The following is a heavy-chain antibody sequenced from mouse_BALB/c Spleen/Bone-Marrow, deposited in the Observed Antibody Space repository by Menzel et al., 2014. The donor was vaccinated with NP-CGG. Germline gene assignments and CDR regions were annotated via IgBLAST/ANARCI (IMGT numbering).Heavy chain of an antibody. V-gene: IGHV1-14*01. Sequence: EVQLQQSGPELVKPGASVKMSCKASGYTFTSYVMHWVKQKPGQGLEWIGYINPYNDGTKYNEKFKGKATLASDKSSSTAYMELSSLTSEDSAVYYCARWRYPYAMDYWGQGTSVTVSS. CDR2: INPYNDGT. CDR3: ARWRYPYAMDY. D-gene: IGHD5-1-1*01. CDR1: GYTFTSYV. J-gene: IGHJ4*01.